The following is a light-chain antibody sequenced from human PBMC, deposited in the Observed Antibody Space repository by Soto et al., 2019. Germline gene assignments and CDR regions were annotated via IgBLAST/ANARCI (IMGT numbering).Light chain of an antibody. V-gene: IGLV2-23*02. CDR1: NNDVGAFNL. J-gene: IGLJ2*01. CDR3: FAYAGSCNYWS. Sequence: QSVLTQPASVSGSPGQSITISCTGTNNDVGAFNLVSWYQQHPVKAHKLIIFGVTERPSGVSNRFSGSKSGNTASLTISGLQAEDEGDYYCFAYAGSCNYWSFGGGTKLTVL. CDR2: GVT.